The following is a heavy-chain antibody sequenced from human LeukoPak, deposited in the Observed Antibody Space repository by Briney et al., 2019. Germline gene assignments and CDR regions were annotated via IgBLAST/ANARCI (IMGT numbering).Heavy chain of an antibody. CDR2: ISAYNGST. D-gene: IGHD3-3*01. CDR3: ARVELHDWRGYLPKTCFFHGIDG. J-gene: IGHJ6*01. CDR1: GYTFTSYG. V-gene: IGHV1-18*01. Sequence: ASVKVSCKASGYTFTSYGISWVRQAPGQGLEWMGWISAYNGSTNYAQKLQGRVTMTTDTSTSTAYMELRSLRSDDTAVYYCARVELHDWRGYLPKTCFFHGIDGWGQRNTVTVSS.